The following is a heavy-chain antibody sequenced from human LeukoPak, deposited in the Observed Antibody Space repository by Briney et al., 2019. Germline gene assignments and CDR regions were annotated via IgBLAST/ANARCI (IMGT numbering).Heavy chain of an antibody. CDR2: FDPEDGET. Sequence: ASVKVSCKVSGYTLTELSMHWVRPAPGKGLEWMGGFDPEDGETIYAQKFQGRVTMTEDTSTDTAYMELSSLRSEDTAVYYCATPPPFFGVVPYYFDYWGQGTLVTVSS. J-gene: IGHJ4*02. V-gene: IGHV1-24*01. D-gene: IGHD3-3*01. CDR3: ATPPPFFGVVPYYFDY. CDR1: GYTLTELS.